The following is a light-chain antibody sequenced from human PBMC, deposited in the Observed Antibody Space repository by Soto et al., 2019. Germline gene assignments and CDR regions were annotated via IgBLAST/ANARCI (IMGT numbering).Light chain of an antibody. J-gene: IGLJ2*01. CDR2: SNN. CDR1: SSNIGSDA. Sequence: QSVLTQPPSASGTPGQRVTISCSGSSSNIGSDAVNWYQRFPGTAPKLLIYSNNERPSGVPARFSGSKSGTSASLAISGLQSEDDADYYCAAWDDSLNGVVFGGGTKLTAL. V-gene: IGLV1-44*01. CDR3: AAWDDSLNGVV.